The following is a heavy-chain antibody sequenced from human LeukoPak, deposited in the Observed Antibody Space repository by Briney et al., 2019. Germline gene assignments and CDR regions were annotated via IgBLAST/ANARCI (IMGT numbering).Heavy chain of an antibody. CDR2: IKSRSDGGTI. J-gene: IGHJ5*02. Sequence: PGGSLRLSCAASGFMVSNAWMSWVRQTPGKGLKWVGRIKSRSDGGTIDYAAPVKGRFTISRDDSKNTLYLHMNSLKTEDTAVYYCYSGPLDPWGQGTLVTVSS. D-gene: IGHD1-26*01. V-gene: IGHV3-15*01. CDR3: YSGPLDP. CDR1: GFMVSNAW.